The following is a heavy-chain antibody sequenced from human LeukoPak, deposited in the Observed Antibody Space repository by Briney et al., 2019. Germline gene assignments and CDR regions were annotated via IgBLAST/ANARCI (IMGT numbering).Heavy chain of an antibody. CDR1: GFTFSSYG. Sequence: GGSLRLSCAASGFTFSSYGMHWVRRAPGKGLEWVAVIWYDGSNKYYADSVKGRFTISRDNSKNTLYLQMNSLRAEDTAVYYCAKADERYRSSWYDYFDYWGQGTLVTVSS. CDR3: AKADERYRSSWYDYFDY. J-gene: IGHJ4*02. V-gene: IGHV3-33*06. CDR2: IWYDGSNK. D-gene: IGHD6-13*01.